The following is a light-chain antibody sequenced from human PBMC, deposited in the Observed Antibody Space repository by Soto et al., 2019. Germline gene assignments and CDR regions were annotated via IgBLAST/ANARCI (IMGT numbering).Light chain of an antibody. CDR3: HQYNSYSPT. CDR2: KAS. Sequence: DIQITQSPSTLAASVGDRVTITWRARQSISSCFASYQQQPGKAPKLLIYKASSFESGVPPRFSGSGPGTEFTLTISSLQPDDFATYYCHQYNSYSPTFGGGTKVDIK. J-gene: IGKJ4*01. CDR1: QSISSC. V-gene: IGKV1-5*03.